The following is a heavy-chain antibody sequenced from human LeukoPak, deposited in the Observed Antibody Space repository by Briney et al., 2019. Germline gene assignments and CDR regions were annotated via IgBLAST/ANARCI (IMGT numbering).Heavy chain of an antibody. Sequence: GGSLRLSCAASGFTFDDYGMSWVRLAPGKGLEWVSSINWSGGSTGYADSVKGRFTISRDNAKNSLYLQMNSLRAEDTALYYCARDLDSSGYYYSLDAFDIWGQGTMVTVSS. CDR1: GFTFDDYG. D-gene: IGHD3-22*01. V-gene: IGHV3-20*04. CDR2: INWSGGST. J-gene: IGHJ3*02. CDR3: ARDLDSSGYYYSLDAFDI.